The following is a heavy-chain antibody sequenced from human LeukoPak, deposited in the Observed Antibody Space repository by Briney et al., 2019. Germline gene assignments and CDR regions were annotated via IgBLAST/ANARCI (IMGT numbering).Heavy chain of an antibody. V-gene: IGHV3-30-3*01. D-gene: IGHD4-17*01. CDR3: ARECYGEYCFDY. J-gene: IGHJ4*02. Sequence: GGSLRLSCAATGFTFRSYAMHWVRQAPGKGLEWVAVISYDGSNKYYADSVKGRFTISRDNSKNTLYVQMNSLRAEDTAMYYCARECYGEYCFDYWGQGTLVTVSS. CDR1: GFTFRSYA. CDR2: ISYDGSNK.